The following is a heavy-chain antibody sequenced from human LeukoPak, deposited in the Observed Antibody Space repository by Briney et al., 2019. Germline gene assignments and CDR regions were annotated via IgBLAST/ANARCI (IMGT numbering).Heavy chain of an antibody. Sequence: SETLSLTCAVYGGSLSGFYWAWIRQPPGNGLEWIGETSHSGRTSYNPSLKSRVAISVDTSKNQFSLRLRSVTAADTAVYYCARHGEKYQLYWGQGTLVTVSS. V-gene: IGHV4-34*01. CDR3: ARHGEKYQLY. D-gene: IGHD2-2*01. J-gene: IGHJ4*02. CDR2: TSHSGRT. CDR1: GGSLSGFY.